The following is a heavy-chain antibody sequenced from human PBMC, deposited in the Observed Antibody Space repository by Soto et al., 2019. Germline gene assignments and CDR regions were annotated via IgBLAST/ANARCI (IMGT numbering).Heavy chain of an antibody. D-gene: IGHD3-3*01. V-gene: IGHV1-69*13. J-gene: IGHJ6*02. CDR1: GGTFSSYA. CDR2: IIPIFGTA. Sequence: ASVKVSCKASGGTFSSYAISWVRQSPGQGLEWMVGIIPIFGTANYAQKFQGRVMITADESRGTAYMERSRLRSQDKAVYYCARRISSYDFWATRRTYYYGMDVWGQGTTAPVSS. CDR3: ARRISSYDFWATRRTYYYGMDV.